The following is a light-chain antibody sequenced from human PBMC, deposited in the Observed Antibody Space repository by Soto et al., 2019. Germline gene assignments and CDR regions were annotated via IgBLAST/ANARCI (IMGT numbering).Light chain of an antibody. CDR2: AAS. V-gene: IGKV1-5*01. Sequence: IQLTQYPYSLSASQGDRVTITCRASESIDNWLAWYQQKPGKAPKLLIFAASTLVRGVPSRFSGRGSGTEFTLTISSLQADDYATFYCQQYHTDWTFGQGAKV. CDR1: ESIDNW. CDR3: QQYHTDWT. J-gene: IGKJ1*01.